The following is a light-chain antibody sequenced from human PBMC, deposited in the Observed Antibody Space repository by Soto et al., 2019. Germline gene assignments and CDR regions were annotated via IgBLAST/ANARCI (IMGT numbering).Light chain of an antibody. CDR2: EVS. Sequence: QSVLTQPASVSGSPGQSITISCTGTSSDVGGYNYVSWYQQHPGKAPKLMIYEVSNRPSGVSNRFSGSKSGNTASLTISGLQAEDEADYYCSSYTSSSTLYVFGTGTNPTVL. V-gene: IGLV2-14*01. CDR3: SSYTSSSTLYV. CDR1: SSDVGGYNY. J-gene: IGLJ1*01.